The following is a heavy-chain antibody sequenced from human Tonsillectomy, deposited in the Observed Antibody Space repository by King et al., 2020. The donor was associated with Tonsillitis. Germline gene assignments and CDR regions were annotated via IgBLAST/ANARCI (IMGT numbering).Heavy chain of an antibody. V-gene: IGHV5-51*01. CDR3: AKQGDHYFGSGSFTD. CDR2: IHPGDSDT. D-gene: IGHD3-10*01. CDR1: GYIFTSYW. J-gene: IGHJ4*02. Sequence: QLVQSGAEVKKPGESLKISCQGSGYIFTSYWIGWVRQMPGKGLEWMGIIHPGDSDTRYSPSFQGPVAISAARAIGTASLRWSSLKASDTAIYYCAKQGDHYFGSGSFTDWGQGTLVTVSS.